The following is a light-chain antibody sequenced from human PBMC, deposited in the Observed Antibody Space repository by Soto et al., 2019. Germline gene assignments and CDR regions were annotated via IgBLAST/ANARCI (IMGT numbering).Light chain of an antibody. V-gene: IGKV3D-7*01. CDR1: QSVSSSY. CDR3: QQDYNSPIT. CDR2: GAS. Sequence: EXVMTQSPATLSLSPGERATLSCRASQSVSSSYLSWYQQKPGQAPRLLIYGASTRATGIPARFSGSGSGTDFTLTISSLQPEDFAVYYCQQDYNSPITFGQGTRLEIK. J-gene: IGKJ5*01.